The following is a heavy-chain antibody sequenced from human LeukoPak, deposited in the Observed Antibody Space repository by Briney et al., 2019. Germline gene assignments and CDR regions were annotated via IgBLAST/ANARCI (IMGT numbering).Heavy chain of an antibody. CDR3: AKDKGPIAAAHYYYGMDV. Sequence: GRSLRLSCAASGFTFSSYSMHWVRQAPGKGLEWVAVISYDGSNEYYADSVKGRFTISRDNSKNTLYLQMNSLRAEDTAVYYCAKDKGPIAAAHYYYGMDVWGKGTTVTVSS. D-gene: IGHD6-13*01. J-gene: IGHJ6*04. V-gene: IGHV3-30*18. CDR2: ISYDGSNE. CDR1: GFTFSSYS.